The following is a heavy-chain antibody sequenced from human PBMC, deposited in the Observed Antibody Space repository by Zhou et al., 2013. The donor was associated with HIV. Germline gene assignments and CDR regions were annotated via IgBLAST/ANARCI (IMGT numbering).Heavy chain of an antibody. CDR2: IIPIFGTA. CDR3: ARETLEYYYDSSGYYHAFDI. D-gene: IGHD3-22*01. V-gene: IGHV1-69*05. J-gene: IGHJ3*02. CDR1: GGTFSSYA. Sequence: QVQLVQSGAEVKKPGSSVKVSCKASGGTFSSYAISWVRQAPGQGLEWMGGIIPIFGTANYAQKFQGRVTITTDESTSTAYMELSSLRSEDTAVYYCARETLEYYYDSSGYYHAFDIWGQGTMVTVSS.